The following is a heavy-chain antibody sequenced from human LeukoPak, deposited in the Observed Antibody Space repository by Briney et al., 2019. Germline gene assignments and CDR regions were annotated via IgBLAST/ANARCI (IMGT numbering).Heavy chain of an antibody. CDR1: GFTFSSYA. J-gene: IGHJ4*02. Sequence: PGGSLRLSCAASGFTFSSYAMSWVRQAPGKGLEWVSAISGSGGSTYYADSVKGRFTISRDNSKNTLYLQMNSLRAEDTAVYYWSNTYDFWSCYTHIDYWGQGTLVTVSS. CDR2: ISGSGGST. D-gene: IGHD3-3*01. CDR3: SNTYDFWSCYTHIDY. V-gene: IGHV3-23*01.